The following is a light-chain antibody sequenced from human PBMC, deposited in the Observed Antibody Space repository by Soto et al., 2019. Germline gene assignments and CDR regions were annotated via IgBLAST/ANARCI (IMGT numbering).Light chain of an antibody. Sequence: QSALTQPASVSGSPGQSITISCTGTSSDVGGYNYVSWYQQHPGKAPKLLIYEVSNRPSGVAKRFSGSKSGNTASLTISGLQAEDEADYYRSSDTSISTRVFGTGTKLTVL. J-gene: IGLJ1*01. V-gene: IGLV2-14*01. CDR3: SSDTSISTRV. CDR1: SSDVGGYNY. CDR2: EVS.